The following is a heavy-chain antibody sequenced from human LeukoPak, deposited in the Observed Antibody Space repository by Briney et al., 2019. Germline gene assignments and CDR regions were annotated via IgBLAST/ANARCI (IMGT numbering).Heavy chain of an antibody. V-gene: IGHV4-59*01. CDR2: ISYSGST. D-gene: IGHD6-19*01. CDR3: ARRGGIAVAGTFRPGFDY. J-gene: IGHJ4*02. CDR1: GGSIRSYY. Sequence: SETLSLTCNVSGGSIRSYYWSWIRQPPGQGLEWLGYISYSGSTNYNPSLKSRVTISVDTSKNQFSLKLSSVTAADTAVYYCARRGGIAVAGTFRPGFDYWGQGTLVTVSS.